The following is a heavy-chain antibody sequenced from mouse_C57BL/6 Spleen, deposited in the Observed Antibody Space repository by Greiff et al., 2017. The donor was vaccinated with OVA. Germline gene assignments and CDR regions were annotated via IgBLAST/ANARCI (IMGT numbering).Heavy chain of an antibody. CDR3: AKKWDYGSGGDY. V-gene: IGHV1-82*01. J-gene: IGHJ2*01. Sequence: VQLQQSGPELVKPGASVKISCKASGYAFSSSWMNWVKQRPGKGLEWIGRIYPGDGDTNYNGKFKGKATLTADKSSSTAYMQLSSLTSEDSAVYFCAKKWDYGSGGDYWGQGTTLTVSA. CDR1: GYAFSSSW. D-gene: IGHD1-1*01. CDR2: IYPGDGDT.